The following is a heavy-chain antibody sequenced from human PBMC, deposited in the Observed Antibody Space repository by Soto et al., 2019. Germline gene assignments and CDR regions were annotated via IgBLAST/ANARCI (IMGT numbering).Heavy chain of an antibody. CDR2: INPIVSMS. CDR3: AASYGTGYRAFDY. D-gene: IGHD3-10*01. V-gene: IGHV1-69*02. Sequence: QVQLVQSGTEVKKPGSSVKVSCKASGDTFSFYTINWVRQAPGLGLGWVGRINPIVSMSNYAQKFQGRVSMTADKPTSTAYRELRRLRSDDTAMYFCAASYGTGYRAFDYCGQGALVIVSS. J-gene: IGHJ4*02. CDR1: GDTFSFYT.